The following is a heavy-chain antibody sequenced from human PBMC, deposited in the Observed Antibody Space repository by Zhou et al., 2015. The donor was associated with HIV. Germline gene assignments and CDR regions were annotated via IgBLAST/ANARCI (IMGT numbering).Heavy chain of an antibody. D-gene: IGHD5-18*01. CDR1: GGSINTYA. CDR3: ARDQGGGGYSYARFRMDV. CDR2: IIPMSGTT. V-gene: IGHV1-69*06. J-gene: IGHJ6*02. Sequence: QVQLVQSGAEVKKLGSSVKVSCRAFGGSINTYAISWVRQAPGQGLEWLGGIIPMSGTTNYARNFQGRVTITADRSTTTAYMELRSLRSEDTAVYYCARDQGGGGYSYARFRMDVWGQGTTVTVSS.